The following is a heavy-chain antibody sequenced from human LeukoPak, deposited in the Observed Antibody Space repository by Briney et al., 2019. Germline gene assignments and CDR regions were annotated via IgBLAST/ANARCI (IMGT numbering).Heavy chain of an antibody. CDR1: GFTFSVFG. CDR3: AKGAGYRSSGWYFDH. Sequence: GGSLRLSWAASGFTFSVFGMSWARQAPGRGRGWVSEIVDTGGTTYYADSVKGRSTISRDNSKNTLYLQVNSLRAEDTAVYYCAKGAGYRSSGWYFDHWGQGTLVTVSS. V-gene: IGHV3-23*01. CDR2: IVDTGGTT. D-gene: IGHD6-19*01. J-gene: IGHJ4*02.